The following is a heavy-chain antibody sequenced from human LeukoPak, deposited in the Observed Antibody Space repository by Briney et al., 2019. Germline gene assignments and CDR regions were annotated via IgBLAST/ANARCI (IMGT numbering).Heavy chain of an antibody. CDR3: AKGVPPLDYFDS. CDR1: GFTFSSYG. J-gene: IGHJ4*02. Sequence: GGSLRLSCAASGFTFSSYGMHWVRQAPGKGLEWVAVISYDGSNKYYADSVKGRFTIPRDNSKNTLYLEVNSLRAEDTAVYYCAKGVPPLDYFDSWGQGTLVTVSS. V-gene: IGHV3-30*18. CDR2: ISYDGSNK.